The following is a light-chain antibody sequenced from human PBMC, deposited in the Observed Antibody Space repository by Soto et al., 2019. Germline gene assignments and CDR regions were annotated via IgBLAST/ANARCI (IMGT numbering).Light chain of an antibody. Sequence: EIVLTQSPGTLSLSPGDRATLSCRASQSVSSSHLAWYQQKPGQAPRLLIYGASNRATGIPDRFSGSGSGTEFTLTISRLEPEDFAGYYCQQYGGSPRYTFGQGTKLEIK. CDR3: QQYGGSPRYT. CDR1: QSVSSSH. CDR2: GAS. J-gene: IGKJ2*01. V-gene: IGKV3-20*01.